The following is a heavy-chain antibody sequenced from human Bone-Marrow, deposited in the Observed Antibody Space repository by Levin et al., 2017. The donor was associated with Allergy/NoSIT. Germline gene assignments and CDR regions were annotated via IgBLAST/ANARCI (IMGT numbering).Heavy chain of an antibody. Sequence: GGSLRLSCAASGFTFSSYAMHWVRQAPGKGLEWVAVISYDGSNKYYADSVKGRFTISRDNSKNTLYLQMNSLRAEDTAVYYCARDETGYSSSWDWEGYMDVWGKGTTVTVSS. J-gene: IGHJ6*03. CDR3: ARDETGYSSSWDWEGYMDV. CDR1: GFTFSSYA. V-gene: IGHV3-30-3*01. CDR2: ISYDGSNK. D-gene: IGHD6-13*01.